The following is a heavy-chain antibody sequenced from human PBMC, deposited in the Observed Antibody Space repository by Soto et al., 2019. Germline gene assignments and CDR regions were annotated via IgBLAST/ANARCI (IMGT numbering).Heavy chain of an antibody. D-gene: IGHD3-16*02. J-gene: IGHJ4*02. Sequence: GGSLRLSCAASGFTFSNAWMNWVRQAPGKGLEWVGRIKSKTDGGTTHYAAPVNGRFTISRDNSKNTLYLQMNSLRAEDTAVYYCAKDYYRLWGSYRPLDYWGQGTLVTVSS. CDR2: IKSKTDGGTT. CDR1: GFTFSNAW. CDR3: AKDYYRLWGSYRPLDY. V-gene: IGHV3-15*07.